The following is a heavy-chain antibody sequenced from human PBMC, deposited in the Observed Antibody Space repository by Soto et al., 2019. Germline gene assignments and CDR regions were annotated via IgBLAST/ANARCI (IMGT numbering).Heavy chain of an antibody. D-gene: IGHD2-15*01. V-gene: IGHV4-39*01. CDR1: GGSINNGDYF. Sequence: KPSETLSLTCTVSGGSINNGDYFWGWIRQPPGKGLEWIGSVNHSGTTNYNPSLKSRVTISVDTSKNQFSLNLRSVTAADTAVYYCAKVVVGAPRHPDFDSWGQGTLVTVSS. CDR2: VNHSGTT. J-gene: IGHJ4*02. CDR3: AKVVVGAPRHPDFDS.